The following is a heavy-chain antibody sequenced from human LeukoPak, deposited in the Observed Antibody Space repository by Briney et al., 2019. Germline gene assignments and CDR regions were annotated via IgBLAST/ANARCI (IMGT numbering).Heavy chain of an antibody. D-gene: IGHD4-17*01. CDR3: ARSYCDYEGGDY. Sequence: SGGSLRLSCAASGFTFSSYSMNWVRQAPGKGLEWVSSISSSGSYIYYADSVKGRFTISRDNAKNSLYLQMNSLRAEDTAVYYCARSYCDYEGGDYWGQGTLVTVSS. J-gene: IGHJ4*02. CDR1: GFTFSSYS. CDR2: ISSSGSYI. V-gene: IGHV3-21*04.